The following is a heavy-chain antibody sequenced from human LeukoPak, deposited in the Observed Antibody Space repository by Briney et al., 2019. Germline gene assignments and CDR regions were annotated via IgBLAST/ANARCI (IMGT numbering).Heavy chain of an antibody. D-gene: IGHD1-1*01. CDR2: IYHSGST. J-gene: IGHJ4*02. Sequence: PSETLSLTCDVSGYSISSGYYWGWIRQPPGKGLEWVGSIYHSGSTYYNPSLKSRVTISVDTSKNQFSLKLSSVTAADTAVYYCARQTGTGVDYWGQGTLVTVSS. CDR1: GYSISSGYY. V-gene: IGHV4-38-2*01. CDR3: ARQTGTGVDY.